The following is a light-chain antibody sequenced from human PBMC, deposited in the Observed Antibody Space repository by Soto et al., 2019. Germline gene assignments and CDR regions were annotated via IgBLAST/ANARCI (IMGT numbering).Light chain of an antibody. J-gene: IGLJ3*02. CDR3: SSYTRSSTWV. CDR2: EVS. V-gene: IGLV2-14*01. CDR1: SSDIGGYNY. Sequence: QSALTQPASVSGSPGQSITISCTGTSSDIGGYNYVSWYQQHPGKAPKVMIYEVSNRSSGVSNRFSGSKSGNTASLTISGLQAEDEADYYCSSYTRSSTWVFGGGTTLTVL.